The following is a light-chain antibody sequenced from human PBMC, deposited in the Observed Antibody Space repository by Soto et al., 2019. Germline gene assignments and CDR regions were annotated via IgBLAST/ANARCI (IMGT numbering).Light chain of an antibody. J-gene: IGLJ2*01. Sequence: QSALTQPASVSGSPGQSISISCTGTRSDVLVSWYQQHPGKAPKLIIYEGSKRPSGVSNRFSGSKSGNTASLTISGLQAEDEADYYCCSYAGSRVFGGGTKVTVL. CDR1: RSDVL. CDR2: EGS. V-gene: IGLV2-23*01. CDR3: CSYAGSRV.